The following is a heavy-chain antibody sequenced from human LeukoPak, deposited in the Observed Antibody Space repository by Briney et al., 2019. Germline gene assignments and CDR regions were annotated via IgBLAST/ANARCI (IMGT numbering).Heavy chain of an antibody. Sequence: SVKVSCKASGGTSSSYAISWVRQAPGQGLEWMGGIIPIFGTANYAQKFQGRVTITADESTSTAYMGLSSLRSEDTAVYYCARDQGNPGYYYYGMDVWGQGTTVTVSS. CDR2: IIPIFGTA. V-gene: IGHV1-69*13. CDR3: ARDQGNPGYYYYGMDV. J-gene: IGHJ6*02. D-gene: IGHD4-23*01. CDR1: GGTSSSYA.